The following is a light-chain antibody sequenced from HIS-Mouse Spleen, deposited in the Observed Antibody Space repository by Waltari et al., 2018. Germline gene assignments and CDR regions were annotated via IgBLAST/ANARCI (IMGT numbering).Light chain of an antibody. J-gene: IGLJ3*02. V-gene: IGLV2-23*01. Sequence: QSALTQPASVSGSPGQSITISCTGTSSDVGSYNLVSWYQQHPGKAPKLMIYEGSKRPSGVSNRFDGSKSGNTASLTISGLQAEDESDYYCCSYAGSSTWVFGGGTKLTVL. CDR1: SSDVGSYNL. CDR3: CSYAGSSTWV. CDR2: EGS.